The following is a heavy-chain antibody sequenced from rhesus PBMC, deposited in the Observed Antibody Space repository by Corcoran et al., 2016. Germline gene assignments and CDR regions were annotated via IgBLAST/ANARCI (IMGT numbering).Heavy chain of an antibody. CDR3: ARNWHCSDSGCSLGF. Sequence: QVQLQESGPGLVKPSETLSLTCAVSGVPISSYWWSWIRQSPGKGREWFGERKGHRDSTNSNPSLKGRLTLSKDASKNQVSLKLNSVTAADTAVYYCARNWHCSDSGCSLGFWGQGALVTVSS. V-gene: IGHV4-80*01. CDR1: GVPISSYW. D-gene: IGHD2-33*01. CDR2: RKGHRDST. J-gene: IGHJ1*01.